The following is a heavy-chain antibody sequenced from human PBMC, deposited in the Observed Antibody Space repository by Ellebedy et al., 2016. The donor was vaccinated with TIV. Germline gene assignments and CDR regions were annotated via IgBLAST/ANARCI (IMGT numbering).Heavy chain of an antibody. D-gene: IGHD4/OR15-4a*01. V-gene: IGHV4-4*07. J-gene: IGHJ3*02. CDR3: ARSGAAPPYDAFDI. Sequence: MPSETLSLTCTVSGGSLKNYYWSWIRQSANKGLEWIGRMYPTGVSSTNPSLRSRLAMSVDMAKSLFSLKLDAVTAADTAVYYSARSGAAPPYDAFDIWGQGRKVIVSS. CDR1: GGSLKNYY. CDR2: MYPTGVS.